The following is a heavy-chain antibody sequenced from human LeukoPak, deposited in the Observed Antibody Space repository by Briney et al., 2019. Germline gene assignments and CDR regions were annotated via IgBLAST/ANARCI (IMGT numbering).Heavy chain of an antibody. CDR3: ARARERGNWFDP. Sequence: ASVKVSCKASGYTFTGYYMHWVRQAPGQGLEWMGWINPNSGGTNYAQKFQGRVTMTRDTSISTAYMELSRLRFDDTAVYYCARARERGNWFDPWGQGTLVTVSS. D-gene: IGHD3-10*01. V-gene: IGHV1-2*02. CDR1: GYTFTGYY. CDR2: INPNSGGT. J-gene: IGHJ5*02.